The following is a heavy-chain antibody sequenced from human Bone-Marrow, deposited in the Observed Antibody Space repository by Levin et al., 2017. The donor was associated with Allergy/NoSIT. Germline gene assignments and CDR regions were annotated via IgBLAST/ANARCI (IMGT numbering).Heavy chain of an antibody. Sequence: GGSLRLSCAASGFTLSSYGMHWVRQAPGKGLEWVAVIWYDGSNKYYADSVKGRFTISRDNSKNTLYLQMNSLRAEDTAVYYCARGSGTVTIPAPCDYWGQGTLVTVSS. CDR2: IWYDGSNK. J-gene: IGHJ4*02. CDR1: GFTLSSYG. V-gene: IGHV3-33*01. CDR3: ARGSGTVTIPAPCDY. D-gene: IGHD4-17*01.